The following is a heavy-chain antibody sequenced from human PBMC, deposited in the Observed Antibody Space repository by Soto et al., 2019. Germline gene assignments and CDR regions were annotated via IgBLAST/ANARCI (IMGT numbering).Heavy chain of an antibody. CDR3: ARDRDYGDWYFDY. CDR2: IWYDGSNK. D-gene: IGHD4-17*01. Sequence: GGSLRLSCAASGFTFSSYGMHWVRQAPGKGLEWVAVIWYDGSNKYYADSVKGRFTISRDNSKSTLYLQMNSLRAEDTAVYYCARDRDYGDWYFDYWGQGTLVTVSS. J-gene: IGHJ4*02. CDR1: GFTFSSYG. V-gene: IGHV3-33*01.